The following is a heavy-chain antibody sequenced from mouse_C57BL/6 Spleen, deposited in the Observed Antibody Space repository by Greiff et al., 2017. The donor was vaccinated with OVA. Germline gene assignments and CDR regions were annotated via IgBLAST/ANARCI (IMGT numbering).Heavy chain of an antibody. V-gene: IGHV1-42*01. CDR2: INPSTGGT. Sequence: VQLQQSGPELVKPGASVKISCKASGYSFTGYYMNWVKQSPEKSLEWIGEINPSTGGTTYNQKFKAKATLTVDKSSSTAYMQRKSLTSEDSAVYYCARFSMDYWGQGTSVTVST. CDR1: GYSFTGYY. J-gene: IGHJ4*01. CDR3: ARFSMDY.